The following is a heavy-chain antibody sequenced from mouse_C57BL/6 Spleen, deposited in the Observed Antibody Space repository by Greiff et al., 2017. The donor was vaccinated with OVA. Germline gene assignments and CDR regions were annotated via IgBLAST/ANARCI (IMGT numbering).Heavy chain of an antibody. D-gene: IGHD1-1*01. V-gene: IGHV1-9*01. CDR1: GYTFTGYW. J-gene: IGHJ2*01. Sequence: QVQLQQSGAELMKPGASVKLSCKATGYTFTGYWIEWVKQRPGHGLEWIGEILPGSGSTNYNEKFKGKATFTADTSSNTAYMQLSSLTTEDSAIYYCARGPDYYGSSYDYFDYWGQGTTLTVSS. CDR3: ARGPDYYGSSYDYFDY. CDR2: ILPGSGST.